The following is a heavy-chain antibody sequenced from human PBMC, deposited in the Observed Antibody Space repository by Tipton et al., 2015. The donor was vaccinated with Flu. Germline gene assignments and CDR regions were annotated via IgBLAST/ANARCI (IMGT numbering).Heavy chain of an antibody. Sequence: GSLRLSCAASGFTFSSYAMSWVRQAPGKGLEWVSGISGSGGSTYYADSVEGRFTISRDNSKNTLYLQMNSLRAEDTAVYYCAKDDGEFGVVSGSFDYWGQGTLVTVSS. V-gene: IGHV3-23*01. J-gene: IGHJ4*02. D-gene: IGHD3-3*01. CDR1: GFTFSSYA. CDR2: ISGSGGST. CDR3: AKDDGEFGVVSGSFDY.